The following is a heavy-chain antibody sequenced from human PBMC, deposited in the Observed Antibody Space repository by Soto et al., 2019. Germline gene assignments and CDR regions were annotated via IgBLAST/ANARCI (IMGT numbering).Heavy chain of an antibody. Sequence: ASVKVSCKTSGYTFTGYYTHWVRQTPGQGLEWMGWINPNSGDTHYAQKFQGRVTMARDMSISTAYLELSRLRSDDTAMYYCTREANYCSSTNCHIDYWGQGTLVTVSS. V-gene: IGHV1-2*02. CDR3: TREANYCSSTNCHIDY. J-gene: IGHJ4*02. D-gene: IGHD2-2*01. CDR1: GYTFTGYY. CDR2: INPNSGDT.